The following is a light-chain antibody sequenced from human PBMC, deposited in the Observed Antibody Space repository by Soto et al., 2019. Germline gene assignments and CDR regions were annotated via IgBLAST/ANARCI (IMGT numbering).Light chain of an antibody. Sequence: DIQMTQSPSSLSASVGDRVTITCRASQIISTYLNWYQQRAGLAPRLLIYAASSLQSGVPPRFSGSGSGTDFTLTSSRLQPEDFATYCCQRTYSAPPTFGQGTKVDIK. CDR2: AAS. V-gene: IGKV1-39*01. CDR3: QRTYSAPPT. J-gene: IGKJ1*01. CDR1: QIISTY.